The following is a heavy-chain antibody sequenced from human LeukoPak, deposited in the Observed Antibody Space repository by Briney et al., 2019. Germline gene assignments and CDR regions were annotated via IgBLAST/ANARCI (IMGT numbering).Heavy chain of an antibody. CDR2: IYHSGST. D-gene: IGHD6-19*01. J-gene: IGHJ4*02. CDR3: ARDLYSSGWGYFDY. V-gene: IGHV4-38-2*02. CDR1: GYSISSGYY. Sequence: KPSETLSLTCTISGYSISSGYYWGWIRQPPGKGLEWIGSIYHSGSTHYNPSLKSRVTISLDTSENQFSLKLSSVTAADTAVYYCARDLYSSGWGYFDYWGQGTLVTVSS.